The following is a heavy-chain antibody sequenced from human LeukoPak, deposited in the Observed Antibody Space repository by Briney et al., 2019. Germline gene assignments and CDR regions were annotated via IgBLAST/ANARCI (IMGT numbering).Heavy chain of an antibody. J-gene: IGHJ4*02. CDR2: IWFDGTNE. CDR1: SFTFSSSG. Sequence: GRSLRLSCAALSFTFSSSGMHGVRQAPGQGLGWVATIWFDGTNEDYVDSVKGRFTISRDNSKNTLYLQMNSLRAEDTSVYYCEREHYGPDYWGQGTLVTVSS. CDR3: EREHYGPDY. D-gene: IGHD4-17*01. V-gene: IGHV3-33*01.